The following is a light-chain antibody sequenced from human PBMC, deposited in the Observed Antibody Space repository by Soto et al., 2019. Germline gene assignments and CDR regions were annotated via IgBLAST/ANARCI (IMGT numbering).Light chain of an antibody. Sequence: QPVLTQPPSASGTPGQRVTISCSGSSSNIGSNTVNWYQQLPGTAPKLLIYSNNQRPSGVPDRFSGSKSGTSASLAISGLQAWDEADYLWAAWEERLNGLYVFGTGTKLTVL. CDR3: AAWEERLNGLYV. J-gene: IGLJ1*01. V-gene: IGLV1-44*01. CDR2: SNN. CDR1: SSNIGSNT.